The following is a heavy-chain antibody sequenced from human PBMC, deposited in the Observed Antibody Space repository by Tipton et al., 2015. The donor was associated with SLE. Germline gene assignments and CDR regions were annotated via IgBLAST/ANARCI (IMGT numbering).Heavy chain of an antibody. J-gene: IGHJ4*02. Sequence: GLVKPSGTLSLTCAVSGGSISSSHWWSWVRQPPGKGLEWIGEIFHTGSTNYNPSLKSRVTISIDKSKNQFSLKLDSVTAADTAVYFCARDRGGIGDWGQGTLVTVSS. CDR2: IFHTGST. CDR1: GGSISSSHW. V-gene: IGHV4-4*02. CDR3: ARDRGGIGD. D-gene: IGHD3-16*01.